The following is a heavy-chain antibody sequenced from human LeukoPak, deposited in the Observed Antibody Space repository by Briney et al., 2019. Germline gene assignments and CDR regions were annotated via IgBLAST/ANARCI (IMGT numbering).Heavy chain of an antibody. CDR1: GFTFSDYY. D-gene: IGHD3-22*01. CDR2: ISSSGSTI. CDR3: ARGPFDSSGYLNWFDP. Sequence: GGSLRLSCAASGFTFSDYYMSWIRQAPGKGLEWVSYISSSGSTIYYADSVKGRFTISRDNAKNSLYLQMNSLRAEDTAVYYCARGPFDSSGYLNWFDPWGQGTLVTVSS. J-gene: IGHJ5*02. V-gene: IGHV3-11*01.